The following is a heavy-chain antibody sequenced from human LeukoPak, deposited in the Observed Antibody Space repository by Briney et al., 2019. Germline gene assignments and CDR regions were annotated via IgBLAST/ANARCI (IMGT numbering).Heavy chain of an antibody. J-gene: IGHJ5*02. CDR1: GGTYA. CDR3: ARQGYGNWFDP. CDR2: IIPILGIA. V-gene: IGHV1-69*04. D-gene: IGHD1-1*01. Sequence: SVKVSCKASGGTYAFNWVRQAPGQGLEWMGRIIPILGIANYAQKFQGRVTITADKSTSTAYMELSSLRSEDTAVYCCARQGYGNWFDPWGQGTLVTVSS.